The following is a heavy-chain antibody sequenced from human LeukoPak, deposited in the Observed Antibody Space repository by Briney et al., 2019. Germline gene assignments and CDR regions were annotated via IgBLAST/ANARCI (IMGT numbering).Heavy chain of an antibody. CDR2: ISSSGSTK. CDR3: ARDSSTWY. D-gene: IGHD6-13*01. V-gene: IGHV3-48*04. CDR1: GFSFSAYI. Sequence: SGGSLRLSCVASGFSFSAYIMHWVRQAPGKGLEWVSYISSSGSTKYYADSVKGRFTISRDNAKNSLYLQMNSLRAEDTAVYYCARDSSTWYWGQGTLVTVSS. J-gene: IGHJ4*02.